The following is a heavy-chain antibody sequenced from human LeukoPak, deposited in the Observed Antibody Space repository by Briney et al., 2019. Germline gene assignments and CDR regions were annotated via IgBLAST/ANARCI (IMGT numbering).Heavy chain of an antibody. CDR2: ISGSGGST. CDR3: AKVRGQAVAGYFDY. Sequence: GGSLRLSCAASGFTFSSYAMSWVRQAPGKGLEWVSSISGSGGSTYYADSVKGQFTISRDNSKNMLYLHVNSLRVEDTAIYYCAKVRGQAVAGYFDYWGQGTLVTVSS. V-gene: IGHV3-23*01. CDR1: GFTFSSYA. J-gene: IGHJ4*02. D-gene: IGHD6-19*01.